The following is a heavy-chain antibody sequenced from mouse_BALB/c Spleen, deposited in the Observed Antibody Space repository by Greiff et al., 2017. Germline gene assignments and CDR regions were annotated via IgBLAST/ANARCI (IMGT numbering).Heavy chain of an antibody. CDR1: GFAFSSYD. V-gene: IGHV5-4*02. Sequence: EVQGVESGGGLVKPGGSLKLSCAASGFAFSSYDMSWVRQTPEKRLEWVATISDGGSYTYYPDSVKGRFTISRDNAKNNLYLQMSSLKSEDTAMYYCARGDYGSSLAYWGQGTLVTVSA. CDR3: ARGDYGSSLAY. CDR2: ISDGGSYT. J-gene: IGHJ3*01. D-gene: IGHD1-1*01.